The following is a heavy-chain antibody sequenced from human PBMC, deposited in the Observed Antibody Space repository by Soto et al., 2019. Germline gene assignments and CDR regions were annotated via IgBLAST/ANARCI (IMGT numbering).Heavy chain of an antibody. V-gene: IGHV3-74*03. CDR3: ARDFRATGYYYYGLDV. CDR2: VNSDGSST. J-gene: IGHJ6*02. CDR1: GFTFSRYW. Sequence: LRLSCAASGFTFSRYWMHWVRQAPGKGLVWVSRVNSDGSSTTYADSVKGRFTLSRDNAKNTLFLQMNSLRAEDTAVYYCARDFRATGYYYYGLDVWGQGTTVTVSS.